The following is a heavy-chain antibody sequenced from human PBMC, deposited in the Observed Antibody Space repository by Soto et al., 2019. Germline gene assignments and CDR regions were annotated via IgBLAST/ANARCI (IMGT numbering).Heavy chain of an antibody. CDR3: ARHKLRCYDTYCDGMDV. Sequence: PGESLKISCKGSGYSFTSYWISWVRQMPGKGLEWMGRIDPSDSYTNYSPSFQGHVTISADKSISTAYLQWSSLKASDTAMYYCARHKLRCYDTYCDGMDVWGQGTTGTVSS. J-gene: IGHJ6*01. D-gene: IGHD3-9*01. CDR1: GYSFTSYW. V-gene: IGHV5-10-1*01. CDR2: IDPSDSYT.